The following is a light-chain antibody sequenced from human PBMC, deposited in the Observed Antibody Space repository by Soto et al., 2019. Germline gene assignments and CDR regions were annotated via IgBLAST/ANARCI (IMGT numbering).Light chain of an antibody. V-gene: IGKV3-11*01. CDR2: DAS. CDR3: QQRSNWPRT. J-gene: IGKJ3*01. Sequence: DIVLTQSPATLSLSPGERATLSCRASQSVSSYLAWYQQKPGQAPRLLIYDASNRATGIPARFSGTGSETDFTLTISSLEPEDFAVYYCQQRSNWPRTFGPGTKVDIK. CDR1: QSVSSY.